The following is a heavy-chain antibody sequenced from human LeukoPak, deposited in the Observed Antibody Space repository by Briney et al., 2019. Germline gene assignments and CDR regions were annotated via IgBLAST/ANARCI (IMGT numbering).Heavy chain of an antibody. D-gene: IGHD2-21*01. J-gene: IGHJ4*02. CDR1: GFTFSRYS. CDR3: ANHFACGATTCPSFDH. CDR2: ISDTGYYI. V-gene: IGHV3-21*01. Sequence: GGSLRLSCAASGFTFSRYSMNWVRQAPGKGLEWVSSISDTGYYIYYADSVKDRFTISRDNAKNSLSLQMNNLRADDTGIYYCANHFACGATTCPSFDHWGQGTLVTVSS.